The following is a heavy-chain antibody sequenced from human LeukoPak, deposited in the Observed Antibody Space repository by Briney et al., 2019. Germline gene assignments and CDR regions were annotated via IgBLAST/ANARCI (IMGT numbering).Heavy chain of an antibody. CDR1: GGSISSYY. J-gene: IGHJ4*02. Sequence: PSETLSLTCTVSGGSISSYYWSWIRQPPGKGLEWIGYIYYSGSTNYNPSLKSRVTISVDTSKNQFSLKLSSVTAADTAVYYCARVRAGDYGDYDPGYFDYWGQGTLVTVSP. D-gene: IGHD4-17*01. V-gene: IGHV4-59*01. CDR3: ARVRAGDYGDYDPGYFDY. CDR2: IYYSGST.